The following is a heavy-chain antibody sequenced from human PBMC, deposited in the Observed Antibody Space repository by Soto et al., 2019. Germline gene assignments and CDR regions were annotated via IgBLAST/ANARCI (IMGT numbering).Heavy chain of an antibody. CDR1: GFTFSSYA. CDR3: AKATYGDYEGSWFDP. Sequence: GGSLRLSCAASGFTFSSYAMSWVRQAPGKGLEWVSAISGSGGSTYYADSVKGRFTISRDNSKNTLYLQMNSLRAEDPAVYYCAKATYGDYEGSWFDPWGQGTLVTVSS. V-gene: IGHV3-23*01. D-gene: IGHD4-17*01. CDR2: ISGSGGST. J-gene: IGHJ5*02.